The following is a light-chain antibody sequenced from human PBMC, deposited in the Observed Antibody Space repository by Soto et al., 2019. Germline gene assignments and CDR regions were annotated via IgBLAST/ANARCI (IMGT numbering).Light chain of an antibody. CDR2: GAS. V-gene: IGKV3-20*01. Sequence: EIVLTQSPGTLSLSPGEKATLSCRASQSVGDTFLSWYQQKPGQAPRLLIYGASSRATGIPDSFSGSGSGTDFTLTISRLEPEDFAVYYCLQYGSSPWTFGQGTKVDIK. J-gene: IGKJ1*01. CDR1: QSVGDTF. CDR3: LQYGSSPWT.